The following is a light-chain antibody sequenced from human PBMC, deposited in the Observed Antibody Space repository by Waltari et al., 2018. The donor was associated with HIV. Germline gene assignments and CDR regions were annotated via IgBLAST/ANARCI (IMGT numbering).Light chain of an antibody. J-gene: IGKJ3*01. Sequence: EIVMTQSPATLSVSPGERATLSCRASQSVSSNLAWYQQKPGQAPRLLVFGASTRATGSPPRFSGSGSGTEFTLTISSLQSEDFAVYYCQQYNNWPPEITFGPGTKVDIK. CDR3: QQYNNWPPEIT. CDR2: GAS. V-gene: IGKV3-15*01. CDR1: QSVSSN.